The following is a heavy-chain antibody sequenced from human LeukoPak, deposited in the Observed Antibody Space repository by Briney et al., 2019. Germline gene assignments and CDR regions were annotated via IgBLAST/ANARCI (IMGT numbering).Heavy chain of an antibody. D-gene: IGHD5-18*01. CDR1: GYTFTGYY. CDR2: INPNSGGT. Sequence: ASVKVSCKASGYTFTGYYMHWVRQAPGQGLEWMGWINPNSGGTNYAQKFQGRVTMTRDTSIGTAYMELSRLRSDDTAVYYCARDLGWIQLGFDYWGQGTLVTVSS. J-gene: IGHJ4*02. CDR3: ARDLGWIQLGFDY. V-gene: IGHV1-2*02.